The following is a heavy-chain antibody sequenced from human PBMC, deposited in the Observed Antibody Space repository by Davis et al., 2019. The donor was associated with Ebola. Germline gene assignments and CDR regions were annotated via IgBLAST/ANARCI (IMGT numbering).Heavy chain of an antibody. CDR1: GGSISSGGYY. D-gene: IGHD2-15*01. CDR3: ARGGRVLGVVVAATDNWFDP. CDR2: IYYSGST. J-gene: IGHJ5*02. V-gene: IGHV4-31*03. Sequence: MPSETLSLTCTVSGGSISSGGYYWSWIRQHPGKGLEWIGYIYYSGSTYYNPSLKSRVTISVDTSKNQFSLKLSSVTAADTAVYYCARGGRVLGVVVAATDNWFDPWGQGTLVTVSS.